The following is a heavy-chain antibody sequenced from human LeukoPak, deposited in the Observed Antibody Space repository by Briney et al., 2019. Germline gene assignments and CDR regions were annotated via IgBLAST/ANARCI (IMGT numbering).Heavy chain of an antibody. D-gene: IGHD6-19*01. CDR2: IYYSGST. CDR3: ARAVSGRFNY. J-gene: IGHJ4*02. Sequence: PSETLSLTCTVSGGSMSPYHWGWIRQPPGKGLEWTGYIYYSGSTNYNPSLNSRVTISVDTSKNQFSLRLSSVTAADTAIYYCARAVSGRFNYWGQGTLVTVSS. CDR1: GGSMSPYH. V-gene: IGHV4-59*08.